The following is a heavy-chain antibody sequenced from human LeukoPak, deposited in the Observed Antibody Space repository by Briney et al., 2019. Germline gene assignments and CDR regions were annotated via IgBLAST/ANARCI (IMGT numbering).Heavy chain of an antibody. CDR3: AGGITGTSNYYYYYYMDV. CDR1: GGSISSGSYY. V-gene: IGHV4-61*02. Sequence: SETLSLTCTVSGGSISSGSYYWSWIRQPAGKGLEWIGRIYTSGSTNYNPSLKSRVTISVDTSKNQFSLKLSSVTAADTAVYYCAGGITGTSNYYYYYYMDVWGKGTTVTVSS. D-gene: IGHD1-7*01. J-gene: IGHJ6*03. CDR2: IYTSGST.